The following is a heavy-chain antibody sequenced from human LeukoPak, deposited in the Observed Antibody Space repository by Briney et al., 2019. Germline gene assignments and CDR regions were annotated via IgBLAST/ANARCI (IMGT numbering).Heavy chain of an antibody. J-gene: IGHJ4*02. Sequence: GGSLRLSCAASGFTFSSYAMSWVRQAPGKGLEWVAGISDSGGRTNYADSVKGRFTISRDNPKNTLYLQMNSLTAEDTAVYFCAKRGVVIRVILVGFHKEAYYFDSWGQGALVTVSS. V-gene: IGHV3-23*01. D-gene: IGHD3-22*01. CDR2: ISDSGGRT. CDR1: GFTFSSYA. CDR3: AKRGVVIRVILVGFHKEAYYFDS.